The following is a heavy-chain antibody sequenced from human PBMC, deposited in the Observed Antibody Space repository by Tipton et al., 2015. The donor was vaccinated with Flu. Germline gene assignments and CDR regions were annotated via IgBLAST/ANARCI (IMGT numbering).Heavy chain of an antibody. CDR1: GFTFNNYA. J-gene: IGHJ3*01. Sequence: SLRLSCTASGFTFNNYAMNWVRQAPGKGLEWVSAVSGGPGGPNYADSVKGRFTISRDNSENTVSLQMNSLRDEDTAVYHCARERLADYYESVRDASDFWGQGTLVTVSS. D-gene: IGHD3-22*01. V-gene: IGHV3-23*01. CDR3: ARERLADYYESVRDASDF. CDR2: VSGGPGGP.